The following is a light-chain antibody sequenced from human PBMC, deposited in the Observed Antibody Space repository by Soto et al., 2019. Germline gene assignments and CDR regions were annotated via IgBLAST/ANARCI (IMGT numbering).Light chain of an antibody. CDR1: QSVSSN. CDR2: GAS. Sequence: EIVMTQSPATLSVSPGERATLSCRASQSVSSNLAWSQQKPGQAPRLLIYGASTRATGIPARFSGSGSGTEFTLTISSLQSEDFAVYYCQQYNNWPLTVGGGTKVDIK. CDR3: QQYNNWPLT. J-gene: IGKJ4*01. V-gene: IGKV3-15*01.